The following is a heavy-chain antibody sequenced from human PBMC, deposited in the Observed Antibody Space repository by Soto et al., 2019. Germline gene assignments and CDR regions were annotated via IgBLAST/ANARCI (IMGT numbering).Heavy chain of an antibody. J-gene: IGHJ5*02. CDR2: IYWDDDK. V-gene: IGHV2-5*02. D-gene: IGHD3-10*01. CDR3: AHSPSYYYGSGSPNWFDP. CDR1: GFSLSTSGVG. Sequence: QITLKESGPTLVKPTQTLTLTCTFSGFSLSTSGVGVGWIRQPPGKALEWLALIYWDDDKRYSPSLKSRLTITKDTSKTQVVLTMTNMDPVDTATYYCAHSPSYYYGSGSPNWFDPWGQGTLVTVSS.